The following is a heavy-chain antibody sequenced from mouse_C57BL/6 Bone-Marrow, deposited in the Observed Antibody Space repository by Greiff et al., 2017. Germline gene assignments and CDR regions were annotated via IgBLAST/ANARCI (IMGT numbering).Heavy chain of an antibody. CDR1: GYTFTSYW. J-gene: IGHJ2*01. D-gene: IGHD1-1*01. V-gene: IGHV1-74*01. Sequence: VQLQQPGAELVKPGASVKVSCKASGYTFTSYWMHWVKQRPGQGLEWIGRIHPSDSDTNYNQTFNGKATLTLDKSSSTAYMQLSSLPSEDSAVYYCAIRCGNGSSSYFDYWGQGTTLTVSS. CDR3: AIRCGNGSSSYFDY. CDR2: IHPSDSDT.